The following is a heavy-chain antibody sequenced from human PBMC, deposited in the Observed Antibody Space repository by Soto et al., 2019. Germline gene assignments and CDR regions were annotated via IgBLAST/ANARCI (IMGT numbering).Heavy chain of an antibody. D-gene: IGHD6-19*01. CDR2: TSAYNGNT. CDR1: GYTFTSYG. V-gene: IGHV1-18*01. J-gene: IGHJ6*02. Sequence: QVQLVQSGAEVKKPGASVKVSCKASGYTFTSYGISWVRQAPGQGLEWMGWTSAYNGNTNYAQKLQGRVTMTTDTXTXPAYMELRSLRSDDTAVYYWARRQWLVGGYYYGMDVWGQGTTVTVSS. CDR3: ARRQWLVGGYYYGMDV.